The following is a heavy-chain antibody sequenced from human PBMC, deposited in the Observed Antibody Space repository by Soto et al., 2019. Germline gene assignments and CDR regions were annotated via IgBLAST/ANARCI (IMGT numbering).Heavy chain of an antibody. CDR3: ARAAAPPYSYYRLDV. CDR1: GYTFTAYD. J-gene: IGHJ6*02. Sequence: ASVKVSCKTSGYTFTAYDIYWVRQAPGQGLEWMGWIRAYNGDTNDAQKFQTRVTMTTDKSTDTAYMDLRSLTSDHPAIYYCARAAAPPYSYYRLDVWGQGTKVTV. CDR2: IRAYNGDT. V-gene: IGHV1-18*01. D-gene: IGHD3-10*01.